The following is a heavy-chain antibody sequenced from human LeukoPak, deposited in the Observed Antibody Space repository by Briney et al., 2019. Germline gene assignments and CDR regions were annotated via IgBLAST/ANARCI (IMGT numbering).Heavy chain of an antibody. J-gene: IGHJ3*02. D-gene: IGHD2-21*02. Sequence: GRSLRLSCAASGFALSAYGMHWVRQAPGKGLEWVSVIWYDGSNKYYADSVKGRFTVSRDNSKNTLYLQMNSLRAGDTAVYYCARIQLAYCGGDCTDAFDIWGRGTMVTVSS. CDR3: ARIQLAYCGGDCTDAFDI. CDR1: GFALSAYG. V-gene: IGHV3-33*01. CDR2: IWYDGSNK.